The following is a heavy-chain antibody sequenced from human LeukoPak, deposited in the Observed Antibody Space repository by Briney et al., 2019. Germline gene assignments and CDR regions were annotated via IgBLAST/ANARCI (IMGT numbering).Heavy chain of an antibody. CDR1: GYTFTGYY. CDR3: ARGGSDSSGYFFDY. D-gene: IGHD3-22*01. Sequence: GASVKVSCKASGYTFTGYYMHWVRQAPGQGLEWMGWMNPNSGNTGYAQKFQGRVTMTRNTSISTAYMELSSLRSEDTAVYYCARGGSDSSGYFFDYWGQGTLVTVSS. J-gene: IGHJ4*02. CDR2: MNPNSGNT. V-gene: IGHV1-8*02.